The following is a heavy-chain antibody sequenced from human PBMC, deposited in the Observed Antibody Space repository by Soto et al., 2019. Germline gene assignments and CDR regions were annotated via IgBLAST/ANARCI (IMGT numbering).Heavy chain of an antibody. J-gene: IGHJ4*02. V-gene: IGHV4-31*03. CDR3: ASGTVPYFFDF. Sequence: QVQLQESGPVLLKPSQTLSLTCTVSGGSIRSGGYYWSWIRQNPGKGLEWIGYIYYSGSAYYNPSLKSRLTISVDTSKNQFSLKLSSVTAADTAIYYCASGTVPYFFDFWGQGTLVTVSS. D-gene: IGHD2-2*01. CDR1: GGSIRSGGYY. CDR2: IYYSGSA.